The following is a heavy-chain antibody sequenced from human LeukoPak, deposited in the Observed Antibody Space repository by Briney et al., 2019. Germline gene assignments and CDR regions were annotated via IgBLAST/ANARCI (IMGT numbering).Heavy chain of an antibody. J-gene: IGHJ6*02. CDR3: ARGGCLPHQYYYYGMDV. CDR1: GFTFSSYW. V-gene: IGHV3-74*01. D-gene: IGHD3-16*01. Sequence: GGSLRLSCAASGFTFSSYWMHWVRQAPGKGLVWVSRINSDGSSTSYADSVKGRFTISRDNAKNTLYLQMNSLRAEDTAVYYCARGGCLPHQYYYYGMDVWGQGTTVTVSS. CDR2: INSDGSST.